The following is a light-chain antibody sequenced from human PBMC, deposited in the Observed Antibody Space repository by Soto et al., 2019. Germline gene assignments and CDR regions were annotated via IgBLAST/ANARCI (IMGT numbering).Light chain of an antibody. V-gene: IGLV4-69*01. J-gene: IGLJ2*01. CDR3: QTWGTGIQV. CDR1: SGHSSYA. CDR2: LNSDGSH. Sequence: QAVVTQSPSASASLGASVKLTCTLSSGHSSYAIAWHQQQPEKGPRYLMKLNSDGSHSKGDGIPDRFSGSSSGAERHLIISSLQSEDEADYYCQTWGTGIQVFGGGTKLTVL.